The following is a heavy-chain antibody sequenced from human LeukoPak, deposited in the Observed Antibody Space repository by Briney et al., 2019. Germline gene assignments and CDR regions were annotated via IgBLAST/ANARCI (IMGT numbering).Heavy chain of an antibody. CDR1: GYTFTDYY. Sequence: ASVTVSYKASGYTFTDYYMHWVRQAPGQGREWRGWINPNSGGTNYAQKFQGRVTMTRDTSISTAYMELSRLRSDDTAVYYCARENTMVRGVMNYWGQGTLVTVSS. D-gene: IGHD3-10*01. J-gene: IGHJ4*02. CDR2: INPNSGGT. CDR3: ARENTMVRGVMNY. V-gene: IGHV1-2*02.